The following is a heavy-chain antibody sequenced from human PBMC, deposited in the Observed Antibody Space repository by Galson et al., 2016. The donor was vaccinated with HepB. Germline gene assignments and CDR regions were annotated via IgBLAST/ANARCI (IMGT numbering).Heavy chain of an antibody. CDR2: VYHDGDT. D-gene: IGHD3-22*01. V-gene: IGHV4-59*01. J-gene: IGHJ3*01. Sequence: SETLSLTCTVSGGSISRDYWGWIRQSPGKGLECIGYVYHDGDTRYNPSLSSRVTISVDTSRTHFSLKLSSVTAADTAMYYCARRDTHYYAFLLWGPGTMVTVSS. CDR3: ARRDTHYYAFLL. CDR1: GGSISRDY.